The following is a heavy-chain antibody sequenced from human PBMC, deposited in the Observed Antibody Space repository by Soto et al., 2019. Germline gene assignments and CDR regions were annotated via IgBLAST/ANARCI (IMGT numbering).Heavy chain of an antibody. Sequence: EVQLLESGGGLVQPGGSLRLSCAASGFSFINYGMSWVRQAPGKGPEWVSFISGSGGSTYYADSVKGRFTISRDTSKKMLFLQMKSLRAEDTAVYFCSKDAYAFEAFDIWGQGTVVTVSS. J-gene: IGHJ3*02. CDR1: GFSFINYG. V-gene: IGHV3-23*01. D-gene: IGHD3-3*01. CDR2: ISGSGGST. CDR3: SKDAYAFEAFDI.